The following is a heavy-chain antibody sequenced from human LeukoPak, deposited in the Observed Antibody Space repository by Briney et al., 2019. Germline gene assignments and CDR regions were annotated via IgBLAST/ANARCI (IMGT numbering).Heavy chain of an antibody. V-gene: IGHV4-34*01. J-gene: IGHJ4*02. D-gene: IGHD3-10*01. Sequence: AETLSLTCAVYGDSFNGYWSWIGQPPPKGLEWIVKTDLSGITTSRPSIKNRANISAGTCKNYFCPKMMSVTGADTAVYYCARRAGGGFPYYFESSGQ. CDR1: GDSFNGY. CDR2: TDLSGIT. CDR3: ARRAGGGFPYYFES.